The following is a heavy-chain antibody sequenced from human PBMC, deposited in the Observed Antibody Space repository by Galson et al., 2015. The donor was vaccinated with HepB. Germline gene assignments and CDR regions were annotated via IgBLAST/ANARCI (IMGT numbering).Heavy chain of an antibody. J-gene: IGHJ2*01. CDR3: ARAAFGSNSYWYFDL. CDR2: TRSKAYSFAT. Sequence: SLRLSCAASGFAFSASAMHWVRQASGKGLEWVGRTRSKAYSFATEYAASVKGRFTISRDNAKNSLYLQMHSLRDEDTAVYYCARAAFGSNSYWYFDLWGRGTLVTVSS. V-gene: IGHV3-73*01. CDR1: GFAFSASA. D-gene: IGHD4-23*01.